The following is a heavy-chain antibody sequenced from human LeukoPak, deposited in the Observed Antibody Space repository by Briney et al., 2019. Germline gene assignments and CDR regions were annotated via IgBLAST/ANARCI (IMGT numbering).Heavy chain of an antibody. J-gene: IGHJ6*02. CDR3: ARRPYHYHGLDV. V-gene: IGHV4-59*08. Sequence: SETLSLTCSVSGDSISIYYWNWIRQSPGKGLEWIGYLFYTGSTNYNPSLKSRVHMSVDTSKNQVSLTLRSVPAADTAVYYCARRPYHYHGLDVWGPGTTVIVSS. CDR2: LFYTGST. CDR1: GDSISIYY.